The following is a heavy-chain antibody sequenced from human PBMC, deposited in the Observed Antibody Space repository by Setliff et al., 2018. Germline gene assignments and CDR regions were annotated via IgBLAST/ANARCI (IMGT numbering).Heavy chain of an antibody. CDR2: IYYSGST. Sequence: SETLSLTCTVSGGSISSGGYYWSWIRQHPGKGLEWIGYIYYSGSTYYNPSLKSRVTISVDTSKNQFSPKLSSVTAADTAVYYCARVAVAGTLGYYYYYMDVWGKGTTVTVSS. V-gene: IGHV4-31*03. D-gene: IGHD6-19*01. CDR1: GGSISSGGYY. J-gene: IGHJ6*03. CDR3: ARVAVAGTLGYYYYYMDV.